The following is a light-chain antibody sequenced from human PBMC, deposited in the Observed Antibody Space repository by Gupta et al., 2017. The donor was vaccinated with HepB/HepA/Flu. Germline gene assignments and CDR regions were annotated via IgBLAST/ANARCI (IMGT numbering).Light chain of an antibody. J-gene: IGKJ5*01. V-gene: IGKV4-1*01. CDR1: QSVLYSSNNKNY. CDR2: WAS. Sequence: DIVMTQSPDSLAVSLGEKATINCKSSQSVLYSSNNKNYLAWYQQKPGQPPKLLIYWASTRESGVPDRFSGSGSGTDFTLTSSSLQAEDVAVYYCQQHYRTPTFGQGTRLEIK. CDR3: QQHYRTPT.